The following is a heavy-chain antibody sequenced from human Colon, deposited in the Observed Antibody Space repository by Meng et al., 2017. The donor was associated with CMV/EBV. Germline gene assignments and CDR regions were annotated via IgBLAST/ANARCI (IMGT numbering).Heavy chain of an antibody. CDR2: ISQRGTTT. CDR1: GFNFGDYG. V-gene: IGHV3-23*01. J-gene: IGHJ4*02. Sequence: GESLKISCAASGFNFGDYGMSWVRQAPGKGLEWVASISQRGTTTSYGDSVKGRDTISRDNSNNTLYVQMNSLTVEDTAVYYCAKGRGGASTSYFDSWGQGTLVTVSS. D-gene: IGHD3-10*01. CDR3: AKGRGGASTSYFDS.